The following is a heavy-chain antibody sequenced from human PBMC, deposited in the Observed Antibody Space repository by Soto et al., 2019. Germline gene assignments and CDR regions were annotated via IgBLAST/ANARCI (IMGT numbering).Heavy chain of an antibody. Sequence: PGGSLRLSCAASGFTFSSYSMNWVRQAPGKGLEWVSSISSSSSYIYYADSVKGRFTISRDNAKNSLYLQMNSLRAEDTAVYYCARTWSGYYCLDYWGQGTLVTVSS. V-gene: IGHV3-21*01. CDR2: ISSSSSYI. CDR1: GFTFSSYS. J-gene: IGHJ4*02. D-gene: IGHD3-3*01. CDR3: ARTWSGYYCLDY.